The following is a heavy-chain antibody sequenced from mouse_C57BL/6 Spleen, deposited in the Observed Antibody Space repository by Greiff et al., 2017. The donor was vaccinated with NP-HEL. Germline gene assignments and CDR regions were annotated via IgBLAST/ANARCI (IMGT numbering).Heavy chain of an antibody. CDR1: GFTFSDYG. V-gene: IGHV5-17*01. CDR2: ISSGSSTI. CDR3: ARIGSSYGWFAY. Sequence: EVKVVESGGGLVKPGGSLKLSCAASGFTFSDYGMHWVRQAPEKGLEWVAYISSGSSTIYYADTVKGRFTISRDNAKNTLFLQMTSLRSEDTAMYYCARIGSSYGWFAYWGQGTLVTVSA. J-gene: IGHJ3*01. D-gene: IGHD1-1*01.